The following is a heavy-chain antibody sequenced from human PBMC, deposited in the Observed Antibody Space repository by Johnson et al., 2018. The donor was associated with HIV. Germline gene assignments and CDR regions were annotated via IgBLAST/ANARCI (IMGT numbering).Heavy chain of an antibody. CDR2: IRYDGSNK. Sequence: QVQLVESGGGVVQPGGSLRLSCAASGFTFSSYGMHWVRQAPGKGLEWVAFIRYDGSNKYYADSVKGRFTISRDNSKNTLYLQMNSLRAEDTAVYYCAKVGGTTILRDAFDIWGQGTVVTVSS. CDR1: GFTFSSYG. D-gene: IGHD1-1*01. J-gene: IGHJ3*02. V-gene: IGHV3-30*02. CDR3: AKVGGTTILRDAFDI.